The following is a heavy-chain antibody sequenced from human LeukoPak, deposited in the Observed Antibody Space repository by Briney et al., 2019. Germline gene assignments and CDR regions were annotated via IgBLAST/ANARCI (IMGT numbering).Heavy chain of an antibody. CDR2: ISYDGSNK. Sequence: PGGSLRLSCAASGFPFSSYGMHWVRQAPGKGLEWVAVISYDGSNKYYADSVKGRFTISRDNSKNTLYLQMNSLRAEDTAVYYCARELESLFGGVIVKGFDYWGQGTLVTVSS. CDR1: GFPFSSYG. CDR3: ARELESLFGGVIVKGFDY. J-gene: IGHJ4*02. V-gene: IGHV3-30-3*01. D-gene: IGHD3-16*02.